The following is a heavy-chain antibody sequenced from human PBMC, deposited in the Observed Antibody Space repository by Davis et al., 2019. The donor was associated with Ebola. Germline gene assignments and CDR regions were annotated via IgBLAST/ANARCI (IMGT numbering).Heavy chain of an antibody. J-gene: IGHJ6*02. V-gene: IGHV3-30*03. D-gene: IGHD3-10*01. CDR3: ASGSHGELPKYYYYYGMDV. CDR2: ISFDGNHK. CDR1: GFIFSNYA. Sequence: GESLKISCATSGFIFSNYAMHWVRQAPGKGLEWVAIISFDGNHKFYADSMKGRFTISRDNSKNTVSLQMNSLRSDDTAVYYCASGSHGELPKYYYYYGMDVWGQGTTVTVSS.